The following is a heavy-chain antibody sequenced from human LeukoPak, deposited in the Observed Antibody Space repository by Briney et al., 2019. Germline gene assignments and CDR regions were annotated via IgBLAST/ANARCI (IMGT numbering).Heavy chain of an antibody. Sequence: PGGSLRLSCAASRFTFSTYWMSWVRQAPGKGLEWVANIKQDGSEKYYVDSVKGRFIISRDNAKNSLYLQMNSLRAEDTAVYYCARDRTWFGELLGYYLDYWGQGTLVTVSS. CDR2: IKQDGSEK. D-gene: IGHD3-10*01. CDR1: RFTFSTYW. J-gene: IGHJ4*02. V-gene: IGHV3-7*03. CDR3: ARDRTWFGELLGYYLDY.